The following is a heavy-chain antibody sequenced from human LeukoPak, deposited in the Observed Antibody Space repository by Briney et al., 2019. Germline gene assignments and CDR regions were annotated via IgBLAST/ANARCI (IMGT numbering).Heavy chain of an antibody. CDR3: ARLRVRYSGSYLGHFDY. Sequence: PSETLSLTCTVSGGSISSSSYYWGWIRQPPGKGLEWIGSIYYSGSTYYNPSLKSRVTISVDTSKNQFSLKLSSVTAADTAVYYCARLRVRYSGSYLGHFDYWGQGTLVTVSS. CDR1: GGSISSSSYY. D-gene: IGHD1-26*01. CDR2: IYYSGST. V-gene: IGHV4-39*01. J-gene: IGHJ4*02.